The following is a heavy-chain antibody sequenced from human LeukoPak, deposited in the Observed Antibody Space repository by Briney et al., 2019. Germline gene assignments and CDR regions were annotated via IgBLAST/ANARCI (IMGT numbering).Heavy chain of an antibody. CDR1: GFAFNPYA. J-gene: IGHJ6*02. CDR2: ISSSNSTI. V-gene: IGHV3-48*02. CDR3: ARGSGSYSSAGMDV. Sequence: GGSLRLSCAASGFAFNPYAMSWVRQAPGKGLEWVSYISSSNSTIYYADSVKGRFTISRDNAKNSLYLQMNSLRDEDTAVYYCARGSGSYSSAGMDVWGQGTTVTVSS. D-gene: IGHD1-26*01.